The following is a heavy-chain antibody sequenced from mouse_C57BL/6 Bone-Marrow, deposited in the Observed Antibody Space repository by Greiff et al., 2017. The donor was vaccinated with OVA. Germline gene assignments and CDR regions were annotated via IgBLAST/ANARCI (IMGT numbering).Heavy chain of an antibody. CDR2: INPNNGGT. V-gene: IGHV1-26*01. J-gene: IGHJ2*01. D-gene: IGHD2-2*01. CDR1: GYTFTDYY. Sequence: VQLKQSGPELVKPGASVKISCKASGYTFTDYYMNWVKQSHGKSLEWIGDINPNNGGTSYNQKFKGKATLTVDKSSSTAYMELRSLTSEDSAVYYCARNLWFYFDYWGQGTTLTVSS. CDR3: ARNLWFYFDY.